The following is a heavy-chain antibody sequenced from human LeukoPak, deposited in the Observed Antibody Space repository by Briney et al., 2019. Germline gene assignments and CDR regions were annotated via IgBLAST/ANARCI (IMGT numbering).Heavy chain of an antibody. CDR2: IYYSGST. Sequence: SKTLSLTCTVSGGSISSYYWSWIRQPPGKGLEWIGYIYYSGSTNYNPSLKSRVTISVDTSKNQFSLKLSSVTAADMAVYYCASLVAGGNWFDPWGQGTLVTVSS. D-gene: IGHD6-19*01. J-gene: IGHJ5*02. V-gene: IGHV4-59*01. CDR3: ASLVAGGNWFDP. CDR1: GGSISSYY.